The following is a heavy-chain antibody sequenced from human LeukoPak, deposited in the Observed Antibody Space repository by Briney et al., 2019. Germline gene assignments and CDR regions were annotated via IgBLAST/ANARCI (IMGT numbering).Heavy chain of an antibody. J-gene: IGHJ4*02. D-gene: IGHD3-3*01. CDR1: GFTFNTNA. Sequence: GGSLRLSCAASGFTFNTNAMSWVRQAPGKGLKWVSGISDSGDNTYNADSVKGRFTISRDNSKNTVWLQMNTLRVEDTAVYYCAKPNDFWSGLDYWGQGTLVTVSS. CDR3: AKPNDFWSGLDY. CDR2: ISDSGDNT. V-gene: IGHV3-23*01.